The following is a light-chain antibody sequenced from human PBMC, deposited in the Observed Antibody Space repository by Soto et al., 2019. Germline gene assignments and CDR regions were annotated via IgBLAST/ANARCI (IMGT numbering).Light chain of an antibody. V-gene: IGLV1-44*01. J-gene: IGLJ2*01. Sequence: QAVVTQPPSASGTPGQRVTMSCAGSSSNIGRNTVNWYQQFPGTAPKLLIYSNNQRPSGVPDRFSGSKSGTSASLAISGLQSEDEADYYCAAWDDSLNGVVFGGGTQLTVL. CDR2: SNN. CDR3: AAWDDSLNGVV. CDR1: SSNIGRNT.